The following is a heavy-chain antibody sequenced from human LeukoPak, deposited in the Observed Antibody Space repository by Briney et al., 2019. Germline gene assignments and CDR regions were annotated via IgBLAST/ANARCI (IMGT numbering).Heavy chain of an antibody. D-gene: IGHD6-19*01. CDR1: GGSISSYY. CDR2: IYYTGGT. J-gene: IGHJ4*02. V-gene: IGHV4-59*01. CDR3: TRAVSYSSDWSFYNY. Sequence: SETLSLTCTVSGGSISSYYWSWIRQPPGKGLEWIGDIYYTGGTNYNPSLKSRVTISVDTSKNQFSLKLSSVTAADTAVYYCTRAVSYSSDWSFYNYWGQGTLVTVSS.